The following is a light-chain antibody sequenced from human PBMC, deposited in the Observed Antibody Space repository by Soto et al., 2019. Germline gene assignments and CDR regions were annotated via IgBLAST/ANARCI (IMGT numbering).Light chain of an antibody. CDR2: DAF. CDR3: QQRSNWPST. J-gene: IGKJ4*01. CDR1: QSVSSY. Sequence: EIVLTQSPVTLSLSPGERATLSCRASQSVSSYLAWYQQKHGQAPRLLIYDAFKRATGIPARFSGSGSGTDFTLSISSLEPEDFAVYYCQQRSNWPSTFGGGTKVDIK. V-gene: IGKV3-11*01.